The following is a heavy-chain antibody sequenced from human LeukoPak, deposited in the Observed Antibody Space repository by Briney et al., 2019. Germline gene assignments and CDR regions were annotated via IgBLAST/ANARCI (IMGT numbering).Heavy chain of an antibody. J-gene: IGHJ4*02. D-gene: IGHD5-12*01. CDR2: ISSSSSYI. Sequence: GGSLRLSCAASGFTLSRYSMNWVRQAPGKGLECVSSISSSSSYIYCAVSVKGGFTMSRDNAKNSLYLQMNSLRAEGTAVCCCARVGRSGYTKDYWGQGTLVTIAS. V-gene: IGHV3-21*01. CDR3: ARVGRSGYTKDY. CDR1: GFTLSRYS.